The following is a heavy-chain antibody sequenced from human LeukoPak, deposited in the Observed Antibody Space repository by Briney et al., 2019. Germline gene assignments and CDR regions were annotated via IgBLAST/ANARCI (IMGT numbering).Heavy chain of an antibody. D-gene: IGHD1-20*01. CDR1: GLTFSSYN. CDR2: ISYDGSNK. V-gene: IGHV3-30*04. Sequence: PGGSLRLSCVGSGLTFSSYNMHWVREAPGKGLEWVAVISYDGSNKFYADSVKGRFTISRDNSKNTLYLQMNSLRAEDTAVYYCARGWALTGATNPSDYWGQGTLVTVSS. J-gene: IGHJ4*02. CDR3: ARGWALTGATNPSDY.